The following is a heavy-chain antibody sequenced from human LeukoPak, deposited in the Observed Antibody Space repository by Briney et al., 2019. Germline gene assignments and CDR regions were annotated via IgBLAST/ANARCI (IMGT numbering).Heavy chain of an antibody. J-gene: IGHJ4*02. CDR2: ISGSGGST. V-gene: IGHV3-23*01. CDR3: AKTALGSGSYYVLPYYFDY. CDR1: GFTFSSYG. Sequence: PGGSLRLSCAASGFTFSSYGMSWVRQAPGKGLEWVSAISGSGGSTYYADSVKGRFTISRDNSKNTLYLQMNSLRAEDTAVYYCAKTALGSGSYYVLPYYFDYWGQGTLVTVSS. D-gene: IGHD3-10*01.